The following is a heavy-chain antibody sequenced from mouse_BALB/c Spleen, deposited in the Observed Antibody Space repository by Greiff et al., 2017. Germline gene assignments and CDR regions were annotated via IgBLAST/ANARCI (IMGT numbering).Heavy chain of an antibody. D-gene: IGHD2-3*01. CDR3: ARRDGYPFAY. V-gene: IGHV14-3*02. CDR2: IDPANGNT. Sequence: VHVKQSGAELVKPGASVKLSCTASGFNIKDTYMHWVKQRPEQGLEWIGRIDPANGNTKYDPKFQGKATITADTSSNTAYLQLSSLTSEDTAVYYCARRDGYPFAYWGQGTLVTVSP. CDR1: GFNIKDTY. J-gene: IGHJ3*01.